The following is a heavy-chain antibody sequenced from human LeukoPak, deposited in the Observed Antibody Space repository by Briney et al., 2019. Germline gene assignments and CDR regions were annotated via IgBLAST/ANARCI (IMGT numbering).Heavy chain of an antibody. V-gene: IGHV4-38-2*01. D-gene: IGHD7-27*01. CDR2: ISQSGST. CDR3: ASGLGQYYYYYYMDV. Sequence: SETLSLTCAVSGYSISSGYYWAWIRQPPGKGPEWIASISQSGSTYYNPSLKSRVTISVDTSKNKFSLKLSSVTAADTAVYYCASGLGQYYYYYYMDVWGKGTTVTVSS. J-gene: IGHJ6*03. CDR1: GYSISSGYY.